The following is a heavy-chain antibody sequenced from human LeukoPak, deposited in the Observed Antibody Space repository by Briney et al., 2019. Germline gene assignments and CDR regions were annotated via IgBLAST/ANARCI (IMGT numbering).Heavy chain of an antibody. J-gene: IGHJ4*02. CDR2: ISGYGGST. D-gene: IGHD4-17*01. CDR3: AKASRDYGDYDR. CDR1: GFTFSNYA. V-gene: IGHV3-23*01. Sequence: GGPLRLSCAASGFTFSNYAMSWVRQAPGKGLEWVSAISGYGGSTYYADSVKGRFTISRDNSKNTLDLQMNSLRAEDTAVYYCAKASRDYGDYDRWGQGTLVTVSS.